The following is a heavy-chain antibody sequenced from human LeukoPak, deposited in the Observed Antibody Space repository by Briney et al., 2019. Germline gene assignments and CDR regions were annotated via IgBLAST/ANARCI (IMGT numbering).Heavy chain of an antibody. Sequence: GGSLRLSCAASGFTFSNYGLNWVRQAPGKGLEWVSHISGSGSAKYYADSVKGRFTISRDNDKNSLYLQMNSLRDEDTAVFYCASGSGHWGQGTLVTVSS. J-gene: IGHJ4*02. CDR1: GFTFSNYG. V-gene: IGHV3-48*02. CDR3: ASGSGH. D-gene: IGHD2-2*03. CDR2: ISGSGSAK.